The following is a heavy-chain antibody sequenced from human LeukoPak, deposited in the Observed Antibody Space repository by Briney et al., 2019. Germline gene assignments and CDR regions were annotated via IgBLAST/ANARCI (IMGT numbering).Heavy chain of an antibody. CDR2: SSGSGGST. CDR1: GFTFNSYA. V-gene: IGHV3-23*01. J-gene: IGHJ4*02. Sequence: GGSLRLSCAASGFTFNSYAMSWVRKAPGKGLEWVSASSGSGGSTYYADSVKGRFTISRDNSKNTLYLQMNSLRAEDTAVYYCAKDSVDFWSGYYPFDYWGQGTLVTVSS. D-gene: IGHD3-3*01. CDR3: AKDSVDFWSGYYPFDY.